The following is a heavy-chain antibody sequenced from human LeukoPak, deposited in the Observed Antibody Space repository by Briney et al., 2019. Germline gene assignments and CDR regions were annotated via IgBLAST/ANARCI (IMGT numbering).Heavy chain of an antibody. J-gene: IGHJ5*02. Sequence: PSETLSLTCAVSGGSISSGGYSWSWIRQPAGKGLEWIGRIYTSGSTNYNPSLKSRVTMSVDTSKNQFSLKLSSVTAADTAVYYCARGPRISSSWYVFWFDPWGQGTLVTVSS. V-gene: IGHV4-61*02. D-gene: IGHD6-13*01. CDR1: GGSISSGGYS. CDR3: ARGPRISSSWYVFWFDP. CDR2: IYTSGST.